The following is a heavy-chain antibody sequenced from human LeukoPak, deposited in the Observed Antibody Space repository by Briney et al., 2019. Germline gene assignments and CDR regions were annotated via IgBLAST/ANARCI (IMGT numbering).Heavy chain of an antibody. D-gene: IGHD3-22*01. V-gene: IGHV4-34*01. CDR1: GGSFSGYY. CDR2: INHSGST. J-gene: IGHJ4*02. Sequence: PSETLSLTCAVYGGSFSGYYWSWIRQPPGKGLEWIGEINHSGSTNYNPSLKSRVTISVDTSKDQFSLKLSSVTAADTAVYYCARTGPEDSSGYYWMKLFDYWGQGTLVTVSS. CDR3: ARTGPEDSSGYYWMKLFDY.